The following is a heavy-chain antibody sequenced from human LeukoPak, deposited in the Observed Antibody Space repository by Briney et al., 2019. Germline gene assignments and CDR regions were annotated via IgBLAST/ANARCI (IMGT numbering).Heavy chain of an antibody. Sequence: GGSLRLSCAASGFTFNSYWMHWVRQAPGKGLVWVSNINSDVSYTNYADSVKGRFTISRDNTKNSLYLQMNSLRAEDTAVYYCARGGVYSSGWYVDYWGQGTLVTVSS. V-gene: IGHV3-74*01. CDR1: GFTFNSYW. J-gene: IGHJ4*02. CDR2: INSDVSYT. D-gene: IGHD6-19*01. CDR3: ARGGVYSSGWYVDY.